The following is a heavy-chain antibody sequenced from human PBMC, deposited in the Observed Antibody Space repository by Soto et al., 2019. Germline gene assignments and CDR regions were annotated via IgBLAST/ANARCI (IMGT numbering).Heavy chain of an antibody. V-gene: IGHV3-48*01. Sequence: EVQLVESGGGLVQPGWSLILSCAASGFTFSSYSMNWVRQAPGKWLEWGSYISSSSSTIYYADSVKGRFTISRDNAKNSLYLQMNSLRAEDTAVYYCAIVGWSGRIDYWGQGTLVTVYS. CDR1: GFTFSSYS. CDR2: ISSSSSTI. J-gene: IGHJ4*02. CDR3: AIVGWSGRIDY. D-gene: IGHD3-3*01.